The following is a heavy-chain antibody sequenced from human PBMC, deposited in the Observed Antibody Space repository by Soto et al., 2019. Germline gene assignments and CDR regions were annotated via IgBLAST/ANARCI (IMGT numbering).Heavy chain of an antibody. CDR2: INGDGSYT. J-gene: IGHJ4*02. CDR1: GFTFRGYW. V-gene: IGHV3-74*01. D-gene: IGHD2-15*01. Sequence: HPGGSLRLSCVASGFTFRGYWMHWIRQVPGKGLIWVSRINGDGSYTNYADSVKGRFTISRDNAKNTLYLQMNSLRAEDTAVYYCARDRGGYSSYYWGQGTLVTVSS. CDR3: ARDRGGYSSYY.